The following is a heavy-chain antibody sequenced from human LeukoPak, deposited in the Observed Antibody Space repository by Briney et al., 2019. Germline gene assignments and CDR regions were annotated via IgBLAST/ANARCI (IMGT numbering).Heavy chain of an antibody. J-gene: IGHJ4*02. CDR3: ATRGYSGYSPFDY. CDR1: GYTFTSYD. Sequence: ASVKVSCKASGYTFTSYDINWVRQATGQGLGWMGWMNPNSGNTGYAQKFQGRVTMTRNTSISTAYMELSSLRSEDTAVYYRATRGYSGYSPFDYLGQGTLVTVSS. CDR2: MNPNSGNT. V-gene: IGHV1-8*01. D-gene: IGHD5-12*01.